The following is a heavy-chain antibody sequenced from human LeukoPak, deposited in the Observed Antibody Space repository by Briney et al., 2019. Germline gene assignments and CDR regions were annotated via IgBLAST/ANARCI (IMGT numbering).Heavy chain of an antibody. V-gene: IGHV4-59*01. CDR2: IYYTGST. J-gene: IGHJ5*02. CDR3: ARYIRWAYSSSSPWFDP. Sequence: PSETLSLTCTVSGGSISGYHWSWIRQPPGKGLEWIGYIYYTGSTNYNPSLKSRVTISVDTSKNQFSLKLSSVTAADTAVYYCARYIRWAYSSSSPWFDPWGQGTLVPVSS. CDR1: GGSISGYH. D-gene: IGHD6-6*01.